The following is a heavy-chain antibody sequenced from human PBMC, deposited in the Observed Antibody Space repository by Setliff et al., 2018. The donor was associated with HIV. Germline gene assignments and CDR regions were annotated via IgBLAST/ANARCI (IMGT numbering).Heavy chain of an antibody. CDR2: MYYSGST. CDR1: GGSISAYY. D-gene: IGHD6-19*01. CDR3: ARGGLSAFDI. J-gene: IGHJ3*02. V-gene: IGHV4-59*01. Sequence: PLETLSLTCSVSGGSISAYYWSWIRQPPGKGLEWIGYMYYSGSTNYNSSLKSRVTISVHTSKTQFSLKLSSVTAADTAIYFCARGGLSAFDIWGQGTMVTVSS.